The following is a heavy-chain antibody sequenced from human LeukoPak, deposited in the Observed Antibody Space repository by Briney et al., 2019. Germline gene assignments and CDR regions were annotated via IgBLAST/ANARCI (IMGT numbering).Heavy chain of an antibody. CDR2: IWYDETNK. V-gene: IGHV3-33*06. Sequence: PGRSLRLSCAASGFTFSSYGMPWVRPAPGKGLEWVAVIWYDETNKYYADSVKGRFTISRDNSKNTLYLQMNSLRAEDTAVYYCAKDLYGGNRYFALWGRGTLVSVSS. J-gene: IGHJ2*01. CDR1: GFTFSSYG. D-gene: IGHD4-23*01. CDR3: AKDLYGGNRYFAL.